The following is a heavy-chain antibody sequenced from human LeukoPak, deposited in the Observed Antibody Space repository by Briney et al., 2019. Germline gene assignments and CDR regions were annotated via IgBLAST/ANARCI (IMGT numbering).Heavy chain of an antibody. CDR2: ISGSAGGT. D-gene: IGHD3-22*01. CDR1: GITLSNYA. Sequence: GGSLRLSCAVSGITLSNYAMSWVRQAPGKGLEWVAGISGSAGGTNYADSVRGRFTISRDNAKNTLYLQMNSLRADDTAVYFCAKRGVVIRVILVGFHKEAYYFDSWGQGALVSVSS. V-gene: IGHV3-23*01. CDR3: AKRGVVIRVILVGFHKEAYYFDS. J-gene: IGHJ4*02.